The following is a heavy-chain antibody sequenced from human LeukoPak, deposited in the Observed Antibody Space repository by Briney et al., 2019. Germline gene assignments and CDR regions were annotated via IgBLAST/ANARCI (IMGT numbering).Heavy chain of an antibody. CDR3: ARNPDYYDSSGYLDY. Sequence: GESLKISCKGCGYSFTSYWIGWVRQMPGKGLEWMGIIYPGDSDTRYSPSFQGQVTISADKSISTAYLQWSSLKASDTAMYYCARNPDYYDSSGYLDYWGQGTLVTVSS. CDR2: IYPGDSDT. V-gene: IGHV5-51*01. D-gene: IGHD3-22*01. CDR1: GYSFTSYW. J-gene: IGHJ4*02.